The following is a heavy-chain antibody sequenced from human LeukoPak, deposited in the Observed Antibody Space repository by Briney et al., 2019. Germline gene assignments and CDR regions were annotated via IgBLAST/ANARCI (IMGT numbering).Heavy chain of an antibody. CDR3: ARGTYYYGSGTLGYYYYGMGV. V-gene: IGHV4-39*07. J-gene: IGHJ6*02. CDR2: IYYSGST. CDR1: GGSISSSSYY. Sequence: SETLSLTCTVSGGSISSSSYYWGWIRQPPGKGLEWIGSIYYSGSTYYNPSLKSRVTISVDTSKNQFSLKLSSVTAADTAVYYCARGTYYYGSGTLGYYYYGMGVWGQGTTVTVSS. D-gene: IGHD3-10*01.